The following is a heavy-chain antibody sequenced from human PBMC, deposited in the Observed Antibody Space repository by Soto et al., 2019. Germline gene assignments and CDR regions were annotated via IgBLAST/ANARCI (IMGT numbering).Heavy chain of an antibody. CDR1: GGSISSGGYY. CDR3: ARGEFSNSWYRESHFDS. CDR2: IFYSGST. V-gene: IGHV4-31*03. J-gene: IGHJ4*02. D-gene: IGHD6-13*01. Sequence: SETLSLTCTVSGGSISSGGYYWSWIRHHPGKGLEWIGYIFYSGSTFYSPSLKSRVTISVDTARNQFSLNLRSVTAADTAVYYCARGEFSNSWYRESHFDSWGQGTLVTVSS.